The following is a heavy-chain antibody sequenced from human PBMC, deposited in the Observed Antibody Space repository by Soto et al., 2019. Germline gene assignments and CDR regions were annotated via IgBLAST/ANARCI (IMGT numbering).Heavy chain of an antibody. Sequence: QVQLVQSGAEVKKPGSSVKVSCKASGGTFSSYAISWVRQAPGQGLEWMGGIIPIFGTANYAQKFQGRVTITAYEATSTAYMELSSLRSEDTAVYYCARCYYYDSSGYYPNWFDPWGQGTLVTVSS. CDR1: GGTFSSYA. CDR2: IIPIFGTA. J-gene: IGHJ5*02. D-gene: IGHD3-22*01. V-gene: IGHV1-69*12. CDR3: ARCYYYDSSGYYPNWFDP.